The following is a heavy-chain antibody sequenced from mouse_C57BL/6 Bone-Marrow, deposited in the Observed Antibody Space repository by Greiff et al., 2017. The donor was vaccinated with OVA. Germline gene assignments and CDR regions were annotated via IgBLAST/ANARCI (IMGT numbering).Heavy chain of an antibody. J-gene: IGHJ2*01. CDR2: IDPSDSYT. Sequence: VQLQQPGAELVKPGASVKLSCKASGYTFTSYWMQWVKQRPGQGLEWIGEIDPSDSYTNYNQKFKGKATLTVDTSSSTAYMQRSSLTSEDAAVYYCARGQATNFDYWGQGTTLTVSS. V-gene: IGHV1-50*01. CDR3: ARGQATNFDY. D-gene: IGHD3-2*02. CDR1: GYTFTSYW.